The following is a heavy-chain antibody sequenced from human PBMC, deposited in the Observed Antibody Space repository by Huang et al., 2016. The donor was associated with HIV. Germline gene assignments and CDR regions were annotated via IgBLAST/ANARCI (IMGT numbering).Heavy chain of an antibody. J-gene: IGHJ5*02. CDR1: GFIFSNFG. CDR3: AKESRWFSDFDQ. Sequence: QVQLVESGGGVVQPGTSLRLSCAASGFIFSNFGMHWVRQAPGKGLEWVAVISYDGRSDRYSDSVKGRVTISRDNDKNTLSLEINRLRHDDTAVYYCAKESRWFSDFDQSGQGTLVTVSS. V-gene: IGHV3-30*18. CDR2: ISYDGRSD. D-gene: IGHD2-15*01.